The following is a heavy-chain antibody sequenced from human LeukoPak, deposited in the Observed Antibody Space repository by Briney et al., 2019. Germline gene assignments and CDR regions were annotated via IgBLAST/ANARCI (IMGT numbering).Heavy chain of an antibody. CDR1: GYTFTGYY. CDR3: AVPGPYTEYFQH. J-gene: IGHJ1*01. CDR2: INPNSGGT. Sequence: ASVKVSCKASGYTFTGYYMHWVRQAPGQGLEWMGWINPNSGGTNYQGRVTITRDTSISTAYMELTRLRSDDTAVHYCAVPGPYTEYFQHWGQGTLVTVSS. D-gene: IGHD3-10*01. V-gene: IGHV1-2*02.